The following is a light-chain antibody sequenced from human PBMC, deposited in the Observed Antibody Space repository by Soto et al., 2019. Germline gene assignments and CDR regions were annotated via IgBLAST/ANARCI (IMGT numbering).Light chain of an antibody. CDR3: CSYAGSYNLGV. CDR1: SSDVGGYNY. V-gene: IGLV2-8*01. Sequence: QSVLTQPPSASGSPGQSVTISCTGTSSDVGGYNYVSWYQQHPGKAPKLIIYEVSKRPSGVPDRFSGSKSGNTASLTVSGLQAEDEADYYCCSYAGSYNLGVFGGGTKVTVL. J-gene: IGLJ3*02. CDR2: EVS.